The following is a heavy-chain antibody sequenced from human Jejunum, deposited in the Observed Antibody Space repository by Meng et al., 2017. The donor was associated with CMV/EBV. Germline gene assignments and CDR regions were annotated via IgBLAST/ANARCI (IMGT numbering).Heavy chain of an antibody. D-gene: IGHD4-11*01. V-gene: IGHV5-51*01. CDR1: GYTFTNYW. J-gene: IGHJ4*02. Sequence: NGSGYTFTNYWIGWLRQMPGKGLECMGIIYPGDSDTKYSPSFQGQVTISADKSINTAYLQWSSLQASDTAMYYCARSTTVTDFDSWGQGTLVTVSS. CDR2: IYPGDSDT. CDR3: ARSTTVTDFDS.